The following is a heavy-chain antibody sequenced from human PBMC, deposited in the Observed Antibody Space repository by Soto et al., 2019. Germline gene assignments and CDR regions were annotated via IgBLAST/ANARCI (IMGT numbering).Heavy chain of an antibody. V-gene: IGHV4-4*02. D-gene: IGHD6-19*01. CDR1: GDSVTRSNW. J-gene: IGHJ6*02. CDR2: IYHSGNT. CDR3: ASSGWSGDFYYYYGMDV. Sequence: SETLSLTCTVSGDSVTRSNWWSWVRQSPGKGLEWIGEIYHSGNTKYNPSLKSRVTISVDKSKNQFSLHLTSVTAADTAVYYCASSGWSGDFYYYYGMDVWGQGTTVTVSS.